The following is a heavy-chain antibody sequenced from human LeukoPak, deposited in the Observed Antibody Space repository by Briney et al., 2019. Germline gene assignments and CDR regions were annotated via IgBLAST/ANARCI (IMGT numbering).Heavy chain of an antibody. CDR3: SLARSEYHYGMDV. V-gene: IGHV6-1*01. CDR2: TYYRSKWYY. Sequence: SQTLSLTCAISGDSVSSISVAWNWIRQSPSRGLEWLGRTYYRSKWYYEYAVSVKSRINISPDTSKNQFSLQLTSVTPEDTAVYYCSLARSEYHYGMDVWGQGTTVAVSS. J-gene: IGHJ6*02. CDR1: GDSVSSISVA.